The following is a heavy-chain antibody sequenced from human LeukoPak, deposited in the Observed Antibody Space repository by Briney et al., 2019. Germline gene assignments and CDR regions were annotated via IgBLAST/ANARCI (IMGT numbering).Heavy chain of an antibody. J-gene: IGHJ4*02. CDR1: GFTFSSYA. Sequence: GGSLRLSCAASGFTFSSYAMHWVRQAPGKGLEWVAVISYDGSNKYYADSVKGRFTISRDNSKNTLYLQMNSLRAEDTAVYYCVTEVSGSFPTWGQGTLVTVSS. V-gene: IGHV3-30*04. CDR2: ISYDGSNK. D-gene: IGHD1-26*01. CDR3: VTEVSGSFPT.